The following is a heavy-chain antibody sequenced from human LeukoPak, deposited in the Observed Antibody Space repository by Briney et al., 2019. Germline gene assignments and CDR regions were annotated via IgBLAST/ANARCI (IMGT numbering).Heavy chain of an antibody. CDR2: VSSSSSYI. V-gene: IGHV3-21*04. J-gene: IGHJ5*02. Sequence: GGSLRLSCAASGFTFSSYSMNWVRQASGKGLEWVSSVSSSSSYIYYADSVEGRFTISRDNAQNSLYLQMNSLRVEDTAIYYCAKVLDDYVWGSYRYPENWFDPWGQGTLVTVSS. CDR3: AKVLDDYVWGSYRYPENWFDP. D-gene: IGHD3-16*02. CDR1: GFTFSSYS.